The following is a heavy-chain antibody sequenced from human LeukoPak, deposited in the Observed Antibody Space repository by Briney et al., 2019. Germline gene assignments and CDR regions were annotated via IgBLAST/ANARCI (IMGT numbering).Heavy chain of an antibody. V-gene: IGHV3-30*04. Sequence: PGRSLRLSCAASGFTFSSYAMHWVRQAPGKGLEWVAVISYDGSNKYYADSVKGRFTISRDNSKNTLYLQMNSLRAEDTAVYYCLAVAGTYYGMDVWGQGTTVTV. J-gene: IGHJ6*02. CDR2: ISYDGSNK. D-gene: IGHD6-19*01. CDR1: GFTFSSYA. CDR3: LAVAGTYYGMDV.